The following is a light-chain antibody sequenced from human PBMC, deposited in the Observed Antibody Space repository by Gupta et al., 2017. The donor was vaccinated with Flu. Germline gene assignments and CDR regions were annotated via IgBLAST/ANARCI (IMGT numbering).Light chain of an antibody. Sequence: SAGLTQPPAVSVSPGKTARISCFGDALPKQYAYWYQQKPGQAPVLVIYKDSQRPSGIPERFSGSSSGTAVTVNISGVQEEEEADYYCHSADSSGTWVFGGGTKLTVL. CDR2: KDS. CDR1: ALPKQY. J-gene: IGLJ3*02. CDR3: HSADSSGTWV. V-gene: IGLV3-25*02.